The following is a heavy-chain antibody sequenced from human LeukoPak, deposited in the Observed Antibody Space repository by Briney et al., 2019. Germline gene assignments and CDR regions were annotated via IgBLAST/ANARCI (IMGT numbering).Heavy chain of an antibody. V-gene: IGHV3-30-3*01. CDR1: GFTFSTYA. CDR3: ARDTDYGGNMDY. CDR2: ISYDGNNK. D-gene: IGHD4-23*01. Sequence: GRSLRLSCAASGFTFSTYAMHWVRQAPGKGLEWVAVISYDGNNKYYADSVKGRFTISRDNSKNTLYLQMNSLRAEDTAVYYCARDTDYGGNMDYWGQGTLVTVSS. J-gene: IGHJ4*02.